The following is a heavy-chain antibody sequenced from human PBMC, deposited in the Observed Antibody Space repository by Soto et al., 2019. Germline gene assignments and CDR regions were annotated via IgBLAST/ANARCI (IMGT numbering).Heavy chain of an antibody. CDR1: AFTFRSYS. CDR3: ARYCNGGACYSASLDY. CDR2: ISYDGSKE. Sequence: GGSLRLSCAASAFTFRSYSMHWFRQAPGKGLEWVTSISYDGSKESYADSVKGRFAVSRDNSKNTLYLQMNSLRPEDTAVYYCARYCNGGACYSASLDYWGQGTQVTVSS. V-gene: IGHV3-30*09. J-gene: IGHJ4*02. D-gene: IGHD2-15*01.